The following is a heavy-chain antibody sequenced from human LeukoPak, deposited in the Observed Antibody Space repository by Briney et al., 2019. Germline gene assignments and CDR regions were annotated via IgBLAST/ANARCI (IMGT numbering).Heavy chain of an antibody. CDR1: GFTFSSYS. D-gene: IGHD6-13*01. Sequence: GGSLRLSCAASGFTFSSYSMNWVRQAPGKGLEWVSSISSSSSYIYYADSVKGRFTISRDNAKNSLYLQMNSLRAEDTAVYYCARVGVSSWSASFDYWGQGTLVTVSS. V-gene: IGHV3-21*01. CDR2: ISSSSSYI. J-gene: IGHJ4*02. CDR3: ARVGVSSWSASFDY.